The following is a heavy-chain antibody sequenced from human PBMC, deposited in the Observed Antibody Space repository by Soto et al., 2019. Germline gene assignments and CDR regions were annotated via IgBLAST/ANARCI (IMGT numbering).Heavy chain of an antibody. CDR1: GDSVSSNSAA. J-gene: IGHJ3*02. CDR3: ARNEEMALFDI. Sequence: PSQTLSLPCAISGDSVSSNSAAWKWIRPSPSRGLEWLGRTYYMSKWYNDYAVSVKSRITINPDTSKNQFSLQLNSVTPEDTAVYYCARNEEMALFDIWGQGTMATVS. V-gene: IGHV6-1*01. CDR2: TYYMSKWYN. D-gene: IGHD5-12*01.